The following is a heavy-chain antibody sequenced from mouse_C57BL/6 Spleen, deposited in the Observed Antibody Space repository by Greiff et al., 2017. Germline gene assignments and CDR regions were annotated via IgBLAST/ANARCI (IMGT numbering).Heavy chain of an antibody. Sequence: EVKLVESEGGLVQPGSSMKLSCTASGFTFSDYYMAWVRQVPEKGLEWVANINYDGSSTYYLDSLKSRFIISRDNAKNILYLQMSSLKSEDTATYYCARDLDGYYGMDYWGQGTSVTVAS. CDR1: GFTFSDYY. J-gene: IGHJ4*01. CDR3: ARDLDGYYGMDY. V-gene: IGHV5-16*01. CDR2: INYDGSST. D-gene: IGHD2-3*01.